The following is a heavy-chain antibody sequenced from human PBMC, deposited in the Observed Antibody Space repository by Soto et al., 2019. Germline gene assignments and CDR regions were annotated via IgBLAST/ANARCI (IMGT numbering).Heavy chain of an antibody. Sequence: SCPTLVNPTQTLTLTCTFSGFSLSTSGMCVSWIRQPPGKALEWLALIDWDDDKYYSTSLKTRLTISKDTSKNQVVLTMTNMDPVDTATYYCARISDYGGNSGANDYWGQGTLVTVSS. CDR2: IDWDDDK. J-gene: IGHJ4*02. CDR1: GFSLSTSGMC. V-gene: IGHV2-70*01. D-gene: IGHD4-17*01. CDR3: ARISDYGGNSGANDY.